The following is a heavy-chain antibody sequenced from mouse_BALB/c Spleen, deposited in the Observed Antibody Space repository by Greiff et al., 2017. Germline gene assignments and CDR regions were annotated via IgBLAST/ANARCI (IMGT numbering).Heavy chain of an antibody. CDR2: IDPANGNT. D-gene: IGHD4-1*01. CDR1: GFNIKDTY. Sequence: EVQLQQSGAELVKPGASVKLSCTASGFNIKDTYMHWVKQRPEQGLEWIGRIDPANGNTKYDPKFQGQATITADTSSNTAYLQLSSLTSEDTAVYYCARGANWAYFDYWGQGTTLTVSS. J-gene: IGHJ2*01. CDR3: ARGANWAYFDY. V-gene: IGHV14-3*02.